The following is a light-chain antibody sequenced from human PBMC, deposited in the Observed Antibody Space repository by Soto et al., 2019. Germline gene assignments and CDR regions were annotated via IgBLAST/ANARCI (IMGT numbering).Light chain of an antibody. CDR3: HQYGSSPPLT. V-gene: IGKV3-20*01. CDR1: QSVSNN. J-gene: IGKJ4*01. Sequence: EIEMTQSPATLSVSPGERATLSCRASQSVSNNLAWYQQKPGQAPRLLFYGASTRAPGIPDRFSGSGSGTDFTLTIYRLEPEDSAVYYCHQYGSSPPLTFGGGTKVEIQ. CDR2: GAS.